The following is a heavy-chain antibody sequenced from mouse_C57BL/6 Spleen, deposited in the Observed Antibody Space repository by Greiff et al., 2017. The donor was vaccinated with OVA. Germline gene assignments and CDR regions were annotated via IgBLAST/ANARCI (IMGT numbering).Heavy chain of an antibody. Sequence: VQLQQSGPELVKPGASVKISCKASGYAFSSSWMNWVKQRPGKGLEWIGRIYPGDGDTNYNGKFKGKATLTADKSSSTAYMQLSSLTSEDSAVYFCARDCYGRYYFDYWGQGTTLTVSS. CDR1: GYAFSSSW. D-gene: IGHD1-1*01. CDR2: IYPGDGDT. V-gene: IGHV1-82*01. CDR3: ARDCYGRYYFDY. J-gene: IGHJ2*01.